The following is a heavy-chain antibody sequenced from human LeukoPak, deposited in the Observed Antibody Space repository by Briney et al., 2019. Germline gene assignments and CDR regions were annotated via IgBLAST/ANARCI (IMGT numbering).Heavy chain of an antibody. CDR2: ISSSGSTI. CDR3: ARDADTARVGGFDF. D-gene: IGHD5-18*01. CDR1: GFTFSSYE. J-gene: IGHJ4*02. Sequence: PGGSLRLSCAASGFTFSSYEMNWVRQAPGKGLEWVSYISSSGSTIYYADSVKGRFTISRDNAKNSLFLQMNSLRTEDTAVYYCARDADTARVGGFDFWGQGTLVTVSS. V-gene: IGHV3-48*03.